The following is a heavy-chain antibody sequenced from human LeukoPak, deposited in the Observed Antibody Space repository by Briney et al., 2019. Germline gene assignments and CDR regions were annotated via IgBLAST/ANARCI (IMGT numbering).Heavy chain of an antibody. CDR3: ASGNYYQDY. V-gene: IGHV4-34*01. CDR1: GGSFSGYY. J-gene: IGHJ4*02. D-gene: IGHD1-26*01. Sequence: SETLSLTCAVYGGSFSGYYWSWIRQPPGKGLEWIGEINHSGSTNYNPSLKSRVTISVDTSKNQFSLKMNSVTAADTAVYYCASGNYYQDYWGQGTVVTVSP. CDR2: INHSGST.